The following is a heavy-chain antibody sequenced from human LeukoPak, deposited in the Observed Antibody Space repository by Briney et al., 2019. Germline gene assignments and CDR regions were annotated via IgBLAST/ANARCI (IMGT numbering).Heavy chain of an antibody. J-gene: IGHJ4*02. D-gene: IGHD3-22*01. CDR1: GYTFTSYG. Sequence: ASVKVSCKASGYTFTSYGISWFRQAPGQGLEWLGWISANNGDTDYPQKFQDRVTMTTDTSTSTAYMELRSLRSDDTALYYCAKAPVVIAQRDYWGQGTLVTVSS. CDR3: AKAPVVIAQRDY. CDR2: ISANNGDT. V-gene: IGHV1-18*01.